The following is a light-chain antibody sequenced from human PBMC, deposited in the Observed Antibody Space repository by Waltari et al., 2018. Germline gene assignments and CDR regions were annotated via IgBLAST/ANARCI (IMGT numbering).Light chain of an antibody. CDR3: QTYDVTNVI. J-gene: IGLJ2*01. CDR2: NDN. CDR1: SGSIAGKF. V-gene: IGLV6-57*04. Sequence: NFMLTQPHSVSESPGKTVTISCTRSSGSIAGKFVQWYQQRPGSVPTAVIDNDNQRPSGVPNRFSGSIDTYSNSASLTISGLRTEDEADYYCQTYDVTNVIFGGGTKLTV.